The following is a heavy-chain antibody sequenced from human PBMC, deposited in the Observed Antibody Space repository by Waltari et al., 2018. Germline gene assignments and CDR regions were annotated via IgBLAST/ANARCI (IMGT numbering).Heavy chain of an antibody. CDR2: LTASGGTT. CDR1: GFPFSSYA. J-gene: IGHJ4*02. V-gene: IGHV3-23*04. CDR3: AKGPRGGYSTYFFES. D-gene: IGHD6-25*01. Sequence: EVQLVESGGGLVQPGRSLRLSCEASGFPFSSYAMNWVRQAPGKGLEWVSSLTASGGTTYYADSVKGRFTVSRDDSKNTLDLQMNSLRAEDTAVYYCAKGPRGGYSTYFFESWGQGTLVTVSS.